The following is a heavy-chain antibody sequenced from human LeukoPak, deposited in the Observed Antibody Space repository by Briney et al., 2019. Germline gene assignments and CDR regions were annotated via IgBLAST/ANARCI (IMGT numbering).Heavy chain of an antibody. CDR1: GGSISSYY. D-gene: IGHD6-13*01. V-gene: IGHV4-59*01. Sequence: SETLSLTCTVSGGSISSYYWSWIRQPPGKGLECIGYIYYSGSTNYSPSLKSRLTISVDTSKNQFSLKLSSVTAADTAVYYCARTYGSSGLGYFDLWGRGTLVTVSS. CDR3: ARTYGSSGLGYFDL. CDR2: IYYSGST. J-gene: IGHJ2*01.